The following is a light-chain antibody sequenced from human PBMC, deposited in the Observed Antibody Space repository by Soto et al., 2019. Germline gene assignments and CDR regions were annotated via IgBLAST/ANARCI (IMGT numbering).Light chain of an antibody. CDR1: SSDVGGYDY. J-gene: IGLJ1*01. V-gene: IGLV2-14*01. CDR2: EVS. Sequence: QSALTQPASVSGSPGQSITISCTGTSSDVGGYDYVSWHQQHPGKAPKLIIFEVSNRPSGASNRFSGSKSGNTASLTISGLQAEDEADYYCTSYTVSSSTYVFGTGTKLTVL. CDR3: TSYTVSSSTYV.